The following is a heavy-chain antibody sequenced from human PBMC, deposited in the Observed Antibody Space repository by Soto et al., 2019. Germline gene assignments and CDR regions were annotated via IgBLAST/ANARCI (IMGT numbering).Heavy chain of an antibody. J-gene: IGHJ4*02. CDR3: AKDRSGSYYKYFDY. D-gene: IGHD1-26*01. CDR2: ISYDGSNK. Sequence: GGSLRLSCAASGFIFSSFAMHCVRQAPGKGLEWEAAISYDGSNKYYADSVKGRFTIPRDNSKNTLYLQMNSLRAEDTAVYYCAKDRSGSYYKYFDYWGQGTLVTVSS. V-gene: IGHV3-30*18. CDR1: GFIFSSFA.